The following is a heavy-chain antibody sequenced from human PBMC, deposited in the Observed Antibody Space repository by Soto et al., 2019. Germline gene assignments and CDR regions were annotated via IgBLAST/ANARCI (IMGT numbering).Heavy chain of an antibody. J-gene: IGHJ4*02. V-gene: IGHV4-34*01. D-gene: IGHD3-9*01. Sequence: SSETLSLTCAVYGGSFSGYYWSWIRQPPGKGLEWIGEINHSGSTNYNPSLKSRVTISVDTSKNQFSLKLSSVTAADTAVYYCARGRGSYFDWLPTSRSTHLFDYWGQGTLVTVSS. CDR3: ARGRGSYFDWLPTSRSTHLFDY. CDR1: GGSFSGYY. CDR2: INHSGST.